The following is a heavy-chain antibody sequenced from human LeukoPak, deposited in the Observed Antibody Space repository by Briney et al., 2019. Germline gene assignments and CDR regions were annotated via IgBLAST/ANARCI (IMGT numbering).Heavy chain of an antibody. J-gene: IGHJ5*02. CDR3: ARDGYSITMVRGVIIGLFWFDP. CDR1: GYTFTGYY. CDR2: INPNSGGT. V-gene: IGHV1-2*02. D-gene: IGHD3-10*01. Sequence: GASVKVSCKASGYTFTGYYMHWVRQAPGQGLEWMGWINPNSGGTNYAQKFQGRVTMTRDTSISTAYMELSRLRSDDTAVYYCARDGYSITMVRGVIIGLFWFDPWGQGTLVTVSS.